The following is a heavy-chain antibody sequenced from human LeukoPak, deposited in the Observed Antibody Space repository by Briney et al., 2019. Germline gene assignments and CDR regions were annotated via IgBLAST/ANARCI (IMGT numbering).Heavy chain of an antibody. V-gene: IGHV3-66*01. J-gene: IGHJ4*02. CDR3: ARVEVTIYYFDY. CDR2: IYSGGST. Sequence: GGSLRLSCAASGFTVSSNYMSWVRQAPGKGLEWVSVIYSGGSTYYADSVKGRFTISRDNSKNTLYLQMNSLRAEGTAVYYCARVEVTIYYFDYWAREPWSPSPQ. D-gene: IGHD3-9*01. CDR1: GFTVSSNY.